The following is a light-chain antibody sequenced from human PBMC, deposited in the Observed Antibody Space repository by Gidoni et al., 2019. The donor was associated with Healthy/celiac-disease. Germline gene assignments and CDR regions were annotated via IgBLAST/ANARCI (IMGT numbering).Light chain of an antibody. J-gene: IGKJ4*01. V-gene: IGKV1-39*01. Sequence: DIPMTQSPSSLSASVGERVTITCRARQSISSYLNWYQQKPGKAPKLLIYAASSLQSGVPSRFSGSGSGTDFTLTISSLQPEDFATYYCQQSYSTPPTFGGGTKVEIK. CDR2: AAS. CDR1: QSISSY. CDR3: QQSYSTPPT.